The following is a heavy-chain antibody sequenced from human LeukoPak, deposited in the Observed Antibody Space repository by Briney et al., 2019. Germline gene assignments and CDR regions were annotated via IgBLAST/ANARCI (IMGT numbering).Heavy chain of an antibody. Sequence: SETLSLTCTVSGVSIKNYYWSWIRQPPGKGLEWIAYINDNGHSGYNPSLESRVTISVDTSKNHFSLRLRSVTAADTAVYYCARESADYVRGSFSEYWGQGILVTVSS. CDR3: ARESADYVRGSFSEY. D-gene: IGHD3-16*01. V-gene: IGHV4-59*12. J-gene: IGHJ4*02. CDR2: INDNGHS. CDR1: GVSIKNYY.